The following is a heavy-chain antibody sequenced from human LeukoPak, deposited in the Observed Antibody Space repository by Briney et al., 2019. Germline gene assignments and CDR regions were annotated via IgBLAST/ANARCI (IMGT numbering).Heavy chain of an antibody. CDR1: GYTFTGYY. J-gene: IGHJ5*02. V-gene: IGHV1-2*02. CDR3: ARVYCSSTSCYENWFDP. D-gene: IGHD2-2*01. Sequence: GASVKVSCKASGYTFTGYYMHWVRQAPGQGLEWMGWINPNSGGTNYAQKFQGRVTMTRDTSISTAYMELSRLRSDDTAVYYCARVYCSSTSCYENWFDPWGQGTLVTVSS. CDR2: INPNSGGT.